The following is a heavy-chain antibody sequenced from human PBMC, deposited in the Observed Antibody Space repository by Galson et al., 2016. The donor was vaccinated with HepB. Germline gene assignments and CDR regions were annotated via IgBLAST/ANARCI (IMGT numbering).Heavy chain of an antibody. Sequence: SLRLSCAASGFTFSESAIHWVRQASGKGLEWIGRIRTKTYNYAIVYAESVKGRFTISRDDSKNTAYLEMNSLKTEDTAVYFCTRLVVVPVAQDRPTYWGQGTLVTVSP. CDR1: GFTFSESA. V-gene: IGHV3-73*01. D-gene: IGHD2-2*01. CDR3: TRLVVVPVAQDRPTY. J-gene: IGHJ4*02. CDR2: IRTKTYNYAI.